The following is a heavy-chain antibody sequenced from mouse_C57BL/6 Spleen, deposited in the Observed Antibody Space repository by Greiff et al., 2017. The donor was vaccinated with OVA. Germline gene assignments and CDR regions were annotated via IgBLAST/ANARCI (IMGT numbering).Heavy chain of an antibody. J-gene: IGHJ1*03. V-gene: IGHV1-9*01. CDR2: ILPGSGST. Sequence: VQLQQSGAELMKPGASVKLSCKASGYTFNGYWIEWVKQRPGHGLEWIGEILPGSGSTNYNEQFKGKATFTADKSSNAAYMQLIGLTTQNSAISYCSGDDDYGNCEYFDVWGTGTTVTVSS. D-gene: IGHD2-1*01. CDR1: GYTFNGYW. CDR3: SGDDDYGNCEYFDV.